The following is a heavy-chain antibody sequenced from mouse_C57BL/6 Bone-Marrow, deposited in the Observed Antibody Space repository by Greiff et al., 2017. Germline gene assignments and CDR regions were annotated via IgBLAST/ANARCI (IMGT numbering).Heavy chain of an antibody. J-gene: IGHJ3*01. CDR1: GYTFTSYG. D-gene: IGHD2-2*01. CDR2: IYPRSGNT. V-gene: IGHV1-81*01. Sequence: QVQLKESGAELARPGASVKLSCKASGYTFTSYGISWVKQRTGQGLEWIGEIYPRSGNTYYNEKFKGKATLTADKSSSTAYMELRSLTSEDSAVYFCARGLPTWFAYWGQGTLVTVSA. CDR3: ARGLPTWFAY.